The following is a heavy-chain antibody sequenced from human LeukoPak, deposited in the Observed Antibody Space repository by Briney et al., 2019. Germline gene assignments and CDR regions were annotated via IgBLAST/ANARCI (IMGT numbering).Heavy chain of an antibody. Sequence: SETLSLTCAVSGGSISSGGYSWSWIRQPPGKGLEWIGYIYHSGGTYYNPSLKSRVTISVDRSKNQFSLKLSSVTAADTAVYYCARDRLGSVNYGMDVWGQGTTVTVSS. CDR3: ARDRLGSVNYGMDV. CDR2: IYHSGGT. CDR1: GGSISSGGYS. J-gene: IGHJ6*02. D-gene: IGHD1-26*01. V-gene: IGHV4-30-2*01.